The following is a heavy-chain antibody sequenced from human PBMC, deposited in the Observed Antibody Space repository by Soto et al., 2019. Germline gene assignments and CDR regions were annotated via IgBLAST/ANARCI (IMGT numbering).Heavy chain of an antibody. V-gene: IGHV4-59*01. Sequence: ETLSLTCPVSGGSISSYYWSWIRQPPGKGLEWIGYIYYSGSTNYNPSLKSRVTISVDTSKNQFSLKLSSVTAADTAVYYCARDTMVRGVMGDYYYYGMDVWGQGTTVTVSS. D-gene: IGHD3-10*01. J-gene: IGHJ6*02. CDR3: ARDTMVRGVMGDYYYYGMDV. CDR1: GGSISSYY. CDR2: IYYSGST.